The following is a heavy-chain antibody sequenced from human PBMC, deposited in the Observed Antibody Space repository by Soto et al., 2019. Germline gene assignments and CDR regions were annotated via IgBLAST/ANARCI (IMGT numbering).Heavy chain of an antibody. CDR1: GYSFTFYW. V-gene: IGHV5-10-1*01. J-gene: IGHJ6*01. D-gene: IGHD6-6*01. CDR3: ARSSIAADHFGT. Sequence: PGESLKISCKGSGYSFTFYWISWVRQMPGKGLEWMGRIDTSDSYTNYSPSFQGHVSISADKSISTPYLQWSSLQASHTAMDYCARSSIAADHFGTWRQRSRVSASS. CDR2: IDTSDSYT.